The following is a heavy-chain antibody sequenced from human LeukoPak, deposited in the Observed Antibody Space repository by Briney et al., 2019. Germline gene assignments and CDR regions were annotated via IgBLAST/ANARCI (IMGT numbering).Heavy chain of an antibody. Sequence: SETLSLTCTVSGGSISSGSYYWSWIRQPAGKGLEWIGRIYTSGSTNYNPSLKSRVTISVDTSKNQFSLKLSSVTAADTAVYYCASERRKYYDILTEVWGQGTMVTVSS. J-gene: IGHJ3*01. V-gene: IGHV4-61*02. CDR3: ASERRKYYDILTEV. CDR2: IYTSGST. CDR1: GGSISSGSYY. D-gene: IGHD3-9*01.